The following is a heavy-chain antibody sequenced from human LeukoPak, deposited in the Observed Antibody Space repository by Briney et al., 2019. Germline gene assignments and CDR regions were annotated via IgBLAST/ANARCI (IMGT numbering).Heavy chain of an antibody. CDR1: GFTVSSNY. CDR3: ARGWSGRSFDY. Sequence: PGGSPRLSCAASGFTVSSNYMSWVRQAPGKGLEWVSVIYSGGSTYYADSVKGRFTISRDNSKNTLYLQMNSLRAEDTAVYYCARGWSGRSFDYWGQGTLVTVSS. D-gene: IGHD1-26*01. CDR2: IYSGGST. J-gene: IGHJ4*02. V-gene: IGHV3-66*01.